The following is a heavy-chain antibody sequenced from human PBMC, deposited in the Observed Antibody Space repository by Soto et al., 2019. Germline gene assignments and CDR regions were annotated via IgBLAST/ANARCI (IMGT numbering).Heavy chain of an antibody. D-gene: IGHD1-26*01. J-gene: IGHJ6*02. CDR2: MNPNSNNT. V-gene: IGHV1-8*01. CDR1: GYTFTSYD. Sequence: QVQLVQSGAEVKKPGASVKVSCKASGYTFTSYDINWVRQATGQGLEWMGWMNPNSNNTGYAQKFQGRVTMTRNTSTSTAYMERSSLRLEDTAVYYCAGERSNGMDAWGQGTTVPVSS. CDR3: AGERSNGMDA.